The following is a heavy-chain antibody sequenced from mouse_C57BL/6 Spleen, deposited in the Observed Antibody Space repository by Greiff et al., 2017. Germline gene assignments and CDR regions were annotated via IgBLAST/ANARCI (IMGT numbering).Heavy chain of an antibody. V-gene: IGHV1-72*01. CDR3: ARVGIYYGNPYAMGY. J-gene: IGHJ4*01. CDR1: GYTFTSYW. D-gene: IGHD2-1*01. CDR2: IDPNSGGT. Sequence: QVQLQQPGAELVKPGASVKLSCKASGYTFTSYWMHWVKQRPGRGLEWIGRIDPNSGGTKYNEKFKSKATLTVDKPSSTAYMQLSSLTSEDSAVYDCARVGIYYGNPYAMGYWGQGTSVTVSS.